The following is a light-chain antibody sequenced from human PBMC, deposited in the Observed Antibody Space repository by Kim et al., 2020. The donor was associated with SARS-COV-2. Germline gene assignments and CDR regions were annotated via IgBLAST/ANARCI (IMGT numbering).Light chain of an antibody. V-gene: IGLV4-60*03. CDR2: LEGSGSY. Sequence: QPVLTQSSSASASLGSSVKLTCTLSSGHSSYIIAWHQQQPGKAPRYLMKLEGSGSYNKASGVADRFSGSSSGADRYLTISNLQSEDEGDYYCETWDSNTPVFGGGTQLTVL. CDR3: ETWDSNTPV. CDR1: SGHSSYI. J-gene: IGLJ2*01.